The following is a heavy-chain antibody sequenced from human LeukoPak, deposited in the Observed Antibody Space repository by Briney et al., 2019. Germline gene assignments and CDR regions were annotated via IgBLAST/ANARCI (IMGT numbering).Heavy chain of an antibody. CDR3: ARDTVQCYYDSSGYYPNHAFDI. J-gene: IGHJ3*02. D-gene: IGHD3-22*01. CDR2: INPSGGST. Sequence: GASVKVSCKASGYTFTSCYMHWVRQAPGQGLEWMGIINPSGGSTSYAQKFQGRVTMTRDMSTSTVYMELSSLRSEDTAVYYCARDTVQCYYDSSGYYPNHAFDIWGQGTMVTVSS. CDR1: GYTFTSCY. V-gene: IGHV1-46*01.